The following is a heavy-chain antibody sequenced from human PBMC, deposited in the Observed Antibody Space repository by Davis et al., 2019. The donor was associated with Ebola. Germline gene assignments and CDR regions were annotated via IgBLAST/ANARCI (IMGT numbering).Heavy chain of an antibody. Sequence: GGSLRLSCAASGFTFSSYAMSWVRQAPGKGLEWVSAISGSGGTYYADSVKGRFTISRDNSKNTMYVQMNSLRAEDTAVYYCAKSSGGGCYSGIDYWGQGTLVTVSS. CDR1: GFTFSSYA. CDR2: ISGSGGT. D-gene: IGHD2-15*01. V-gene: IGHV3-23*01. CDR3: AKSSGGGCYSGIDY. J-gene: IGHJ4*02.